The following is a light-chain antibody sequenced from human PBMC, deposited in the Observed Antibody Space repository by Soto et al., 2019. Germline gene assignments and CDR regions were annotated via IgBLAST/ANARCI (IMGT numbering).Light chain of an antibody. CDR3: QQYNYFWA. J-gene: IGKJ1*01. Sequence: IQMTQSPSSLSASVVDRVTITCRASQGISNYLAWYQQKPGKVPNLLIYASSILHLGVPSRFSGSGSGTEFSLTISSLQPDDFATYYCQQYNYFWAFGQGTKVDI. CDR2: ASS. V-gene: IGKV1-27*01. CDR1: QGISNY.